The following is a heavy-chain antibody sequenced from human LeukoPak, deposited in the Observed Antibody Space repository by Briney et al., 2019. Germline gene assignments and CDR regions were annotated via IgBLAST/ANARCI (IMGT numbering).Heavy chain of an antibody. CDR3: ARGIAVAHPDY. Sequence: SGTLSLTCAVSGGSISSGGYYWSWIRQPPGKGLEWIGYIYHSGSTYYNPSLKSRVTISVDTSKNQFSLKLSSVTAADTAVYYCARGIAVAHPDYWGQGTLVTVSS. CDR1: GGSISSGGYY. V-gene: IGHV4-30-2*01. D-gene: IGHD6-19*01. CDR2: IYHSGST. J-gene: IGHJ4*02.